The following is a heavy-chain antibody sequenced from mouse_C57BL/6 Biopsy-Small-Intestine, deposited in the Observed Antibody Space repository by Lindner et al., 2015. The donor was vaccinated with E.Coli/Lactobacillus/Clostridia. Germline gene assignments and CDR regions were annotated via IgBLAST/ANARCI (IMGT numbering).Heavy chain of an antibody. CDR1: GYTFTGYW. V-gene: IGHV1-9*01. J-gene: IGHJ4*01. Sequence: VQLQESGAELMKPGASVKVSCKATGYTFTGYWIEWVKQRPGHGLEWIGEILPGIDSTKYNEKFKGKATFTADTSSNTVYMQLSGLTAEDSAIYYCARGFYTMDSWGQGTSVTVSS. CDR3: ARGFYTMDS. CDR2: ILPGIDST.